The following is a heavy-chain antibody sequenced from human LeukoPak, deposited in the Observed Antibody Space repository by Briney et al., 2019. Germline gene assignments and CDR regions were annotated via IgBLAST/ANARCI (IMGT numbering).Heavy chain of an antibody. Sequence: GGSLRLSCAASGFTFSTYGMHWVRQAPGKGLEWVALIWYDGGTKYYADSVKGRFTISRDNSKNTLYLQMNSLRAEDTAVYYCARAVRSAEGIQWLAPFDYWGQGTLVTVSS. CDR3: ARAVRSAEGIQWLAPFDY. D-gene: IGHD6-19*01. CDR2: IWYDGGTK. V-gene: IGHV3-33*08. J-gene: IGHJ4*02. CDR1: GFTFSTYG.